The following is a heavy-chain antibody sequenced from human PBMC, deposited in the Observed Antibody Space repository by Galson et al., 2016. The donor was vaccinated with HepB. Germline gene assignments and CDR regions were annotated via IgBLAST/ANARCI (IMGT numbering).Heavy chain of an antibody. CDR3: ARHIVHNSYLDV. D-gene: IGHD2-21*01. Sequence: SVKVSCKASGGTFGTYIFSWVRQAPGQGIEWLGRVVPKLQMTTSAEKFQGRVTLTADTSTNIAYMELTSLRSDDPAVYYCARHIVHNSYLDVWGTGTMVTVSS. CDR1: GGTFGTYI. J-gene: IGHJ6*04. CDR2: VVPKLQMT. V-gene: IGHV1-69*02.